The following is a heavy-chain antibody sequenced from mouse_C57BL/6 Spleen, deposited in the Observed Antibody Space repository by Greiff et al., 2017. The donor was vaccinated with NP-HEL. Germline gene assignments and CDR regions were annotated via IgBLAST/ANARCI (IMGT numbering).Heavy chain of an antibody. CDR3: AGDYDYDAYYFDY. CDR1: GFTFSSYA. V-gene: IGHV5-4*01. Sequence: EVKLVESGGGLVKPGGSLKLSCAASGFTFSSYAMSWVRQTPEKRLEWVATISDGGSYTYYPDNVKGRFTISRDNAKNNLYLQMSHLKSENTAMYYCAGDYDYDAYYFDYWGQGTTLTVSS. CDR2: ISDGGSYT. J-gene: IGHJ2*01. D-gene: IGHD2-4*01.